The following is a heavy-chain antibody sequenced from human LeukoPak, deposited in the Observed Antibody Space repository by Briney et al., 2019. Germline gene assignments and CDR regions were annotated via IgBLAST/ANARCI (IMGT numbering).Heavy chain of an antibody. CDR2: INPNSGGT. CDR1: GYTFTGYY. CDR3: ARDRGSGSYEFDP. D-gene: IGHD1-26*01. J-gene: IGHJ5*02. V-gene: IGHV1-2*06. Sequence: GASVKVSCKASGYTFTGYYMHWVRQAPGHGLEWMGRINPNSGGTNYAQKFQGRVTMNRDTSISTAYMELSRLRSDDTAVYYCARDRGSGSYEFDPWGQGTLVTVSS.